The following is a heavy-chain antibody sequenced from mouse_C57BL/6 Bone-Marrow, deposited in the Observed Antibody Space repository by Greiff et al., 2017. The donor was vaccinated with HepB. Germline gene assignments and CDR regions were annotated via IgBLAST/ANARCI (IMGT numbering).Heavy chain of an antibody. D-gene: IGHD2-2*01. V-gene: IGHV1-64*01. CDR3: AWKAMVTTDGGYAMDD. CDR1: GYTFTSYW. J-gene: IGHJ4*01. Sequence: QVQLKQPGAELVKPGASVKLSCKASGYTFTSYWMHWVKQRPGQGLEWIGMIHPNSGSTNYNEKFKSKATLTVDKSSSTAYMQLSSLTSEDSAVYYCAWKAMVTTDGGYAMDDWGQGTSVTVSS. CDR2: IHPNSGST.